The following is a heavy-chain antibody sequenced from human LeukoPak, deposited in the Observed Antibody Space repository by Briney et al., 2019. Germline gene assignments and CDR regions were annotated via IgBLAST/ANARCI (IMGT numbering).Heavy chain of an antibody. D-gene: IGHD3-10*01. Sequence: PGGSLRLSCAASGFTFSSYWMSWVRQAPGKGLEWVANIKQDGSEKYYVDSVKGRFTISRDNAKNSLYLQMNSLRAEVTAVYYCARVVWFGELSYWGQGTLVTVSS. CDR1: GFTFSSYW. CDR2: IKQDGSEK. J-gene: IGHJ4*02. V-gene: IGHV3-7*01. CDR3: ARVVWFGELSY.